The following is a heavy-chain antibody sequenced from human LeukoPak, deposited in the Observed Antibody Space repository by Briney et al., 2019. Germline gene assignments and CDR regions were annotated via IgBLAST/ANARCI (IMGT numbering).Heavy chain of an antibody. V-gene: IGHV3-20*04. Sequence: PGGSLRLSCAASGFTFDDYGMSWVRQAPGKGLEWVSGINWNGGSTGYADSVKGRFTISRDNAKNSLYLQMNSQRVEDTGVYYCARSGSHRNSGYDYWGQGTLVTVSS. CDR2: INWNGGST. D-gene: IGHD5-12*01. CDR3: ARSGSHRNSGYDY. CDR1: GFTFDDYG. J-gene: IGHJ4*02.